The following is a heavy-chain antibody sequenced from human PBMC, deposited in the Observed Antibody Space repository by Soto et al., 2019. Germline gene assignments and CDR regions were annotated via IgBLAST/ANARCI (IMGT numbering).Heavy chain of an antibody. J-gene: IGHJ5*01. D-gene: IGHD3-10*02. Sequence: ASVKVSCKTSGYTFTNYDVTWVRQAPGRGLEWMGWITPYNGNTHYAPHLQGRITLATDTSTDTAYLDLTNLTSDDTAMYYCARVVPGAVPWFDSWGLGTPVTVSS. CDR3: ARVVPGAVPWFDS. V-gene: IGHV1-18*04. CDR1: GYTFTNYD. CDR2: ITPYNGNT.